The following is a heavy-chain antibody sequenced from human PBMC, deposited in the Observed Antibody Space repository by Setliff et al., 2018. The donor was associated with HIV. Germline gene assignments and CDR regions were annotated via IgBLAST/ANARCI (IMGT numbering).Heavy chain of an antibody. CDR1: GYIVTGNY. J-gene: IGHJ3*01. V-gene: IGHV1-2*06. CDR2: INPNNGGT. Sequence: GASVKVSCKGLGYIVTGNYMNWVRQAPGQGLEWMGRINPNNGGTNYAQKFQGRVTMTLDTSTSTAYLELKGLTSDDTAVYYCTRPRVFDSFDVWGPGTMVTVSS. CDR3: TRPRVFDSFDV.